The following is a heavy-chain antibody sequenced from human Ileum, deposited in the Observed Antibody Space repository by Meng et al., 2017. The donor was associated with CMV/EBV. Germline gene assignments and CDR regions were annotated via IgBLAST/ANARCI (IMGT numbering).Heavy chain of an antibody. CDR3: ASDAYFCIRD. D-gene: IGHD3-3*02. V-gene: IGHV3-15*01. J-gene: IGHJ4*02. CDR2: VKSKKDGGTT. CDR1: GLMFSDTW. Sequence: GGSLRLSCAASGLMFSDTWMNWVRQAPGKGLEWVGHVKSKKDGGTTDFAAPVKGRFTISRDDSTGTVYLQMNNLKAEDTAVYYCASDAYFCIRDWGQGTLVTVSS.